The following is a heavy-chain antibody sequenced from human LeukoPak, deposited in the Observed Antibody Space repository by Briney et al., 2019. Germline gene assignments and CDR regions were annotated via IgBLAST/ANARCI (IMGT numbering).Heavy chain of an antibody. D-gene: IGHD1-1*01. Sequence: GGSLRLSCAASGFTFASYSLHWVRQAPGKGLEWVASISGDSTYIYNAGSVKGRFTISRDNAQASLYLPMISLRADDTAVYYCARVSGRLERQSDLDYWGQGTLVIVSS. V-gene: IGHV3-21*01. CDR3: ARVSGRLERQSDLDY. J-gene: IGHJ4*02. CDR2: ISGDSTYI. CDR1: GFTFASYS.